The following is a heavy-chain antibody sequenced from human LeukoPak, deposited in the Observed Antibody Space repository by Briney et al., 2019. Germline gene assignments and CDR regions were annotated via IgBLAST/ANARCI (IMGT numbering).Heavy chain of an antibody. CDR1: GYTFTSYD. Sequence: ASVKVSCKASGYTFTSYDINWVRQATGQGLEWMGWINPNSGGTKYAQKFQGRVTMTRDTSINTAYMELSRLRSDDTAVYYCAREEGEWFGELFLPFKYWGQGTLVTVSS. V-gene: IGHV1-2*02. CDR3: AREEGEWFGELFLPFKY. CDR2: INPNSGGT. J-gene: IGHJ4*02. D-gene: IGHD3-10*01.